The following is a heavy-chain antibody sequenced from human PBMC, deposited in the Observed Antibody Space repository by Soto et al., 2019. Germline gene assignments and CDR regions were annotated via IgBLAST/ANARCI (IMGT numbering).Heavy chain of an antibody. Sequence: EVQLVESGGGLVQPGGSLRLSCVVSGFNLRSYWMSWVRQAPGKGLEWVANIKEDGSEKYYVDSVKGRFTISRDNAKNSVYLQMNSLRDEDTAVYYCARPPGADTSYWGQGTLVTVSS. D-gene: IGHD3-10*01. CDR3: ARPPGADTSY. V-gene: IGHV3-7*01. J-gene: IGHJ4*02. CDR2: IKEDGSEK. CDR1: GFNLRSYW.